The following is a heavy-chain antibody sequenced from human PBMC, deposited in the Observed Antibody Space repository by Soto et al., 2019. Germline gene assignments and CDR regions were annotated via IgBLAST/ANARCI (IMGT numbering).Heavy chain of an antibody. Sequence: PGGSLRLSCAASGFTFDDYAMHWVRQAPGKGLEWVSGISWNSGSIGYADSVKGRFTISRDNAKNSLYLQMNSLRAEDTVLYYCAKDSTYSSGWYGEFDYWGQGTLVTVS. J-gene: IGHJ4*02. CDR1: GFTFDDYA. V-gene: IGHV3-9*01. CDR3: AKDSTYSSGWYGEFDY. CDR2: ISWNSGSI. D-gene: IGHD6-19*01.